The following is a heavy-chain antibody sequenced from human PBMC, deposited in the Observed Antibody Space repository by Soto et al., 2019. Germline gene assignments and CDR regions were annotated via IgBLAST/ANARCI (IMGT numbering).Heavy chain of an antibody. D-gene: IGHD2-15*01. V-gene: IGHV4-59*01. CDR3: ARGADANRYCSGGSCYSHYYYGMDV. CDR1: GGSISSYY. Sequence: KASETQSLTCTVSGGSISSYYWSWIRQPPGKGLEWIGYIYYSGSTNYNPSLKSRVTISVDTSKNQFSLKLSSVTAADTAVYYCARGADANRYCSGGSCYSHYYYGMDVWGQGTTVTVSS. CDR2: IYYSGST. J-gene: IGHJ6*02.